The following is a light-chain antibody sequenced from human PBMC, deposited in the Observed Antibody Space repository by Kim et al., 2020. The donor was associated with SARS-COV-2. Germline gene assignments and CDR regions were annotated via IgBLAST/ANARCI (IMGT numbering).Light chain of an antibody. J-gene: IGLJ1*01. V-gene: IGLV2-8*01. Sequence: QSVATSASGTRGDVGSYKSFSWYQQHPGNPPNLIIDEVTKRPSGAPDRFAGSMCGNTASLTASGLQAEDEADYYCASHGGYDYVFGTGTKVTVL. CDR3: ASHGGYDYV. CDR2: EVT. CDR1: RGDVGSYKS.